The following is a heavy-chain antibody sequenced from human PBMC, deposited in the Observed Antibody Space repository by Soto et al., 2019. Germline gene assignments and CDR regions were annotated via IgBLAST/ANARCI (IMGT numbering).Heavy chain of an antibody. CDR2: INAGNGNT. V-gene: IGHV1-3*01. CDR3: AMPKDYDDCLDY. D-gene: IGHD3-22*01. Sequence: QVQLVQSGAEGKKPGASVKFSCKAPGYTFTRYNMLWGRQAPGQRLGWMGWINAGNGNTKYSQKFQGRVTITRDTSANTAYMELSSPMSEDTVVYYCAMPKDYDDCLDYWGQGTLVTVSS. CDR1: GYTFTRYN. J-gene: IGHJ4*02.